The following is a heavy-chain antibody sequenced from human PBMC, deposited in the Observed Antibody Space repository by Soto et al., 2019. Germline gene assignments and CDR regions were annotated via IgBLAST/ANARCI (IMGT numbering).Heavy chain of an antibody. CDR1: GFAFSIYS. CDR2: ISSSSSYI. CDR3: ARDRIAARPFNWFDP. D-gene: IGHD6-6*01. J-gene: IGHJ5*02. V-gene: IGHV3-21*01. Sequence: MRLSCEDCGFAFSIYSVDWVRQAPGKGLEWVSSISSSSSYIYYADSVKGRFTISRDNAKNSLYLQMNSLRAEDTAVYYCARDRIAARPFNWFDPWGQGTLVSVSS.